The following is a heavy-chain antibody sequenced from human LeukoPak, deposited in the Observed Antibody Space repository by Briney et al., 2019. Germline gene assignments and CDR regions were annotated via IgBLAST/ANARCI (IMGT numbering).Heavy chain of an antibody. CDR1: GGSFSGYY. CDR2: INHSGST. V-gene: IGHV4-34*01. D-gene: IGHD3-22*01. CDR3: ARTMIVVVPIVRYYYYMDV. J-gene: IGHJ6*03. Sequence: SETLSLTCAVYGGSFSGYYWSWIRQPPGKGLEWIGEINHSGSTNYNPSLKSRVTISVDTSKNQFSLKLSSVTAADTAVYYCARTMIVVVPIVRYYYYMDVWGKGTTVTISS.